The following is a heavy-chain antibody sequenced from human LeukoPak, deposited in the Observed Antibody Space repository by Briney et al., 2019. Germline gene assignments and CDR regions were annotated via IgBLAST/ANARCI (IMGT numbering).Heavy chain of an antibody. D-gene: IGHD3-3*01. Sequence: GGSLRLSCAASGFTFSSYSMNWVRQAPGKGLEWVSSISSSSSYIYYADSVKGRFTISRDNAKNSLYLQMNSLRAEDTAVYYCARSPNSYYDFWSGYFLIDYYMDVWVKGTTVTVSS. CDR3: ARSPNSYYDFWSGYFLIDYYMDV. CDR2: ISSSSSYI. CDR1: GFTFSSYS. J-gene: IGHJ6*03. V-gene: IGHV3-21*01.